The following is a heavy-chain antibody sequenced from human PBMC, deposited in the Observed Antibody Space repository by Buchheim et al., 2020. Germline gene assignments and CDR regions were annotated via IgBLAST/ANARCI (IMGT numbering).Heavy chain of an antibody. Sequence: QVQLVESGGGVVQPGRSLRLSCAASGFTFSSYGMHWVRQAPGKGLEWVAVISYDGSNKYYADSVKGRFTISRDNSQNTLYLQMNSLRAEDTAVYYCAKAPLAYCGGDCYGYFDYWGQGTL. CDR1: GFTFSSYG. CDR2: ISYDGSNK. V-gene: IGHV3-30*18. CDR3: AKAPLAYCGGDCYGYFDY. D-gene: IGHD2-21*02. J-gene: IGHJ4*02.